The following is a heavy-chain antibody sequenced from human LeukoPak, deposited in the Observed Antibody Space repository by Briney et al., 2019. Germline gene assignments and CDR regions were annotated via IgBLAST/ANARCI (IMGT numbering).Heavy chain of an antibody. D-gene: IGHD3-3*01. Sequence: GRSLRLSCAASGFTFDDYAMHWVRQAPGKGVEGVSGISWNSGSIDYADSVKGRFTISRDNAKNSLYLQMNSLRAEDTALYYCAKDIGLYDFWSGYYTFDYWGQGTLVTVSS. J-gene: IGHJ4*02. V-gene: IGHV3-9*01. CDR1: GFTFDDYA. CDR2: ISWNSGSI. CDR3: AKDIGLYDFWSGYYTFDY.